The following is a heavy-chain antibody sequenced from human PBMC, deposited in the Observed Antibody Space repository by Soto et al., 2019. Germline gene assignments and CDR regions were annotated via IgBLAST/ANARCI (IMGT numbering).Heavy chain of an antibody. Sequence: PGRSLRLSCAASGFTFSDYYMSWIRQAPGKGLEWVSYISSSGSTIYYADSVKGRFTISRDNAKNSLYLQMNSLRAEDTAVYYCARGRYFATTHRQWWYFDFWGRGTLVTVSS. CDR3: ARGRYFATTHRQWWYFDF. J-gene: IGHJ2*01. D-gene: IGHD3-10*01. CDR1: GFTFSDYY. V-gene: IGHV3-11*01. CDR2: ISSSGSTI.